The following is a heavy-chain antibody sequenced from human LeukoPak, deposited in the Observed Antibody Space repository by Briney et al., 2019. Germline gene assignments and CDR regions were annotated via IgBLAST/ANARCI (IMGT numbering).Heavy chain of an antibody. CDR2: IKQDGSEK. CDR3: ARDRVFYRVSQRAFDI. J-gene: IGHJ3*02. CDR1: GFTFSSYW. Sequence: GGSLRLSCAASGFTFSSYWMSWVRQAPGKGLEWVANIKQDGSEKYYVDSVKGRFTISRDNAKNSLYLQMNSLRAEDTAVYYCARDRVFYRVSQRAFDIWGQGTMVTVCS. V-gene: IGHV3-7*01. D-gene: IGHD3-9*01.